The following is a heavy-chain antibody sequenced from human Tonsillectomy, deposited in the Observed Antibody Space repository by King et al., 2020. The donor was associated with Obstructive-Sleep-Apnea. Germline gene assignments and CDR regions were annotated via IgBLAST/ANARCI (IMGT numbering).Heavy chain of an antibody. CDR2: ISFDGSNK. D-gene: IGHD3-22*01. V-gene: IGHV3-30*04. Sequence: VQLVESGGGVVQPGRSLRLSCAASGFTFSTYAIHWVRQAPGKGLEWVALISFDGSNKHYADSVRGRFSISRDNSNNTLYLQMNSLRPEDTDVYYCARPSFDSSGYHYYYGLDVWGQGTTVTVSS. J-gene: IGHJ6*02. CDR3: ARPSFDSSGYHYYYGLDV. CDR1: GFTFSTYA.